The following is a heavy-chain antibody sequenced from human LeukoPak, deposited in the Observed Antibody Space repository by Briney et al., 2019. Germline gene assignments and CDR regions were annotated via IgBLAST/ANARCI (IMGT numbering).Heavy chain of an antibody. CDR3: ARGITMVRGVMDV. V-gene: IGHV4-59*01. CDR2: IYYSGST. Sequence: KPSETLSLTCTVSGGSISSYYWSWIRQPPGKGLEWIGYIYYSGSTNYNPSLKSRVTISVDTSKNQFSLKLSSVTAADTAVYYCARGITMVRGVMDVWGQGTTVTVSS. CDR1: GGSISSYY. J-gene: IGHJ6*02. D-gene: IGHD3-10*01.